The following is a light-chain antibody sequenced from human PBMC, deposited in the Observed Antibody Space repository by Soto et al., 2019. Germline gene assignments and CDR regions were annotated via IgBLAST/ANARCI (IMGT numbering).Light chain of an antibody. CDR1: QSISSW. Sequence: DIQMTQSPSTLSASVGDRVTITCRASQSISSWLAWYQQKPGKAPKLLMYKASSLEVGVPLRFSGSGSGTEFTLTISSLQPDDFATYYCQQYGNYQYTFGQGTKLEIK. V-gene: IGKV1-5*03. CDR2: KAS. J-gene: IGKJ2*01. CDR3: QQYGNYQYT.